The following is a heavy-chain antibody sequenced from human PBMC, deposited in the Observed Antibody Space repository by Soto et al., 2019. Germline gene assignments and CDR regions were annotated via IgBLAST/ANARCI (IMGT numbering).Heavy chain of an antibody. Sequence: SQTLSLTCAISGDSVSSNSAAWNWIRQSPSRGLEWLGMTYYRSKWYNDYAVSVKSRITINPDTSKNQFSLQLNSVTPEDTAVYYCARDLGIVVVPAAILESYYYGMDVWGQGTTVTVSS. CDR3: ARDLGIVVVPAAILESYYYGMDV. D-gene: IGHD2-2*02. CDR1: GDSVSSNSAA. V-gene: IGHV6-1*01. J-gene: IGHJ6*02. CDR2: TYYRSKWYN.